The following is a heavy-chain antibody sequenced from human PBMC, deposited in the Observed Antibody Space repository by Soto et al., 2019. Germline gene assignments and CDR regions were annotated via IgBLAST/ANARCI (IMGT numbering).Heavy chain of an antibody. CDR3: AKIPHTVAGADPYYYYYGMDV. J-gene: IGHJ6*02. V-gene: IGHV3-23*01. CDR2: ISGSGGST. D-gene: IGHD6-19*01. Sequence: GGSLRLSCAASGFTFSSYAMSWVRQAPGKGLEWVSAISGSGGSTYYADSVKGRFTISRDNSKNTLYLQMNSLRAEDTAVYYCAKIPHTVAGADPYYYYYGMDVWGQGTTVTVSS. CDR1: GFTFSSYA.